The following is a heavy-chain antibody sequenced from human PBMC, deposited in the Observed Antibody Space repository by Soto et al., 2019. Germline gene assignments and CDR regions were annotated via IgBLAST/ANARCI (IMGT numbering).Heavy chain of an antibody. J-gene: IGHJ4*02. CDR1: GFTFDDYG. Sequence: PGGSLRRSCAASGFTFDDYGMSWVRQAPGKGLEWVSGINWNGGSTGYADSVKGRFTISRDNAKNSLYLQMNSLRAEDTALYYCASEEDIVVVPAANQGYFDYWGQGTLVTVSS. V-gene: IGHV3-20*04. CDR3: ASEEDIVVVPAANQGYFDY. D-gene: IGHD2-2*01. CDR2: INWNGGST.